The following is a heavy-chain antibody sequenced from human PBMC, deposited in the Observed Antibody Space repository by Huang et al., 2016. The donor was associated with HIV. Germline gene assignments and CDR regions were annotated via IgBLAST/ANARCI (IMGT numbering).Heavy chain of an antibody. CDR3: AKESGSYPRGYFDY. D-gene: IGHD1-26*01. J-gene: IGHJ4*02. V-gene: IGHV1-69*01. CDR1: GGTFSSYA. CDR2: ISPIFGTA. Sequence: QVQLVQSGAEVKKPGSSVKVSCKASGGTFSSYAISWVRQAPGQGLEWMGAISPIFGTANYAQKFQGRVTSTADESTSTAYMELSSLRSEDTAVYYCAKESGSYPRGYFDYWGQGTLVTVSS.